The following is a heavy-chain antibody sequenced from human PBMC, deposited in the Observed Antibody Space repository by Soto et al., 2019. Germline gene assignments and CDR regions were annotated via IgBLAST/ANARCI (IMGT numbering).Heavy chain of an antibody. CDR2: IKTDGSEK. Sequence: EVQLVEPGGGLVQPGGSLRLSCAASGCTFSDNWMSWVRQAPGKGLECVANIKTDGSEKYYVDPVKGRFTISRDNAKNSLYLQMNSLRAEDTAVYYCATSMGRGGNDYWGQGPLVAVSS. CDR3: ATSMGRGGNDY. V-gene: IGHV3-7*05. CDR1: GCTFSDNW. J-gene: IGHJ4*02. D-gene: IGHD3-10*01.